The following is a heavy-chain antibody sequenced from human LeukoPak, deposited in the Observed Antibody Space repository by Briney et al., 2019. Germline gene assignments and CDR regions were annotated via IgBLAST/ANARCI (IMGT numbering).Heavy chain of an antibody. J-gene: IGHJ4*02. D-gene: IGHD4-11*01. CDR3: ARGISASTVTTS. Sequence: GGSLRLSCAASGFTFSSYSMNWVRQAPGKGLEWVSSISSSSSYIYYADSVKGRFTISRDNAKNSLYLQMNSLRAEDTAVYYCARGISASTVTTSWGQGTLVTVSS. V-gene: IGHV3-21*01. CDR1: GFTFSSYS. CDR2: ISSSSSYI.